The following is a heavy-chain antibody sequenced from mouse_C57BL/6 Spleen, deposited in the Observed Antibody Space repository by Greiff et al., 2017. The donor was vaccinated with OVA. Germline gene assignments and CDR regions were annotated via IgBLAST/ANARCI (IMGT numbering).Heavy chain of an antibody. CDR2: IRNKANGYTT. CDR1: GFTFTDYY. J-gene: IGHJ2*01. Sequence: EVQRVDSGGGLVQPGGSLSLSCAASGFTFTDYYMSWVRQPPGKALEWLGFIRNKANGYTTEYSASVKGRFTISRDNSQSILYLQMNALRAEDSATYYCARYREAGYFDYWGQGTTLTVSS. CDR3: ARYREAGYFDY. V-gene: IGHV7-3*01.